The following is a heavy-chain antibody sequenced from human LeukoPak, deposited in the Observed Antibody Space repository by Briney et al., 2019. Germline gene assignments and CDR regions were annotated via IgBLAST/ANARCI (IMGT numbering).Heavy chain of an antibody. J-gene: IGHJ4*02. V-gene: IGHV3-33*01. Sequence: GGSLRLSCAASGFTFSSYVMHWVRQAPGKGLEWVAVIWYDGGNKYYADSVKGRFTISRDNSKNTLYLQMNSLRAEDTAVYYCARDRVTGTTGHYFDYWGQGTLVTVSS. CDR2: IWYDGGNK. D-gene: IGHD1-20*01. CDR1: GFTFSSYV. CDR3: ARDRVTGTTGHYFDY.